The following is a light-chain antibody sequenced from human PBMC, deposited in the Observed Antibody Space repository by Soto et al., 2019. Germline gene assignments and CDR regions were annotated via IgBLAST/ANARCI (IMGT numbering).Light chain of an antibody. CDR1: QSVRRSS. CDR2: GAS. V-gene: IGKV3-20*01. Sequence: EIVLTQSPGTLSLSPGERATLSCRASQSVRRSSLAWYQQKPDQAPRLLIYGASTRATGIPDRFSGSGSGTDFTLTISRLEPEDFAVYYCQQYHSAPRTFGQGTKVEV. CDR3: QQYHSAPRT. J-gene: IGKJ1*01.